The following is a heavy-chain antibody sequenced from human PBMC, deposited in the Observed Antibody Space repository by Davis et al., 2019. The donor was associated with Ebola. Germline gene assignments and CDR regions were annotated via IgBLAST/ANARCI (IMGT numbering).Heavy chain of an antibody. CDR3: ARGAGDGDYVDY. Sequence: PGGSLRLSCKGPGYTFPSHWIGWVRQMPGKGLDWMGITYPGDSDTRYSPSFQGQVTMSADKSVSTAYLQWSSLKASDTAMYYCARGAGDGDYVDYWGQGTLVTVSS. CDR2: TYPGDSDT. V-gene: IGHV5-51*01. D-gene: IGHD4-17*01. J-gene: IGHJ4*02. CDR1: GYTFPSHW.